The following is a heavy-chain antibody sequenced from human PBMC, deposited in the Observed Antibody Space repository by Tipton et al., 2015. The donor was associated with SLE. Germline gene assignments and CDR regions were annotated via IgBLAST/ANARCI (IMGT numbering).Heavy chain of an antibody. CDR2: IYPGDSHT. D-gene: IGHD3-22*01. CDR1: GYSFTTYW. Sequence: QLVQSGAEVKKPGESLKISCKGSGYSFTTYWIAWVRQLPGKGLELMGIIYPGDSHTRYSPSFQGQVTISADKSINTAYLQWSSLKASDTAMYYCAKQGDDSRGYYPGAFDIWGQGTMVTVSS. J-gene: IGHJ3*02. V-gene: IGHV5-51*01. CDR3: AKQGDDSRGYYPGAFDI.